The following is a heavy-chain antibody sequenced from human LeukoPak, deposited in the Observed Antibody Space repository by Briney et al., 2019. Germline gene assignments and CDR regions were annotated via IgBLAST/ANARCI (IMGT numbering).Heavy chain of an antibody. V-gene: IGHV4-59*08. CDR1: GGSISSYY. CDR2: IYYSGST. CDR3: ARHSGCSSSWYYYYYGMDV. Sequence: SETLSLTCTVSGGSISSYYWSWIRQPQGKGLEGIGYIYYSGSTNYNPSLKSRVTISVDTSKNQFSLKLSSVTAADTAVYYCARHSGCSSSWYYYYYGMDVWGQGTTVTVSS. J-gene: IGHJ6*02. D-gene: IGHD6-13*01.